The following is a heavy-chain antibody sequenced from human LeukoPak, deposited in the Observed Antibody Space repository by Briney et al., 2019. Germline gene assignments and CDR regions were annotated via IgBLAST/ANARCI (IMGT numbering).Heavy chain of an antibody. D-gene: IGHD2-15*01. CDR1: GYTFTSYY. V-gene: IGHV1-46*01. J-gene: IGHJ3*02. Sequence: ASVKVSCXASGYTFTSYYMHWVRQAPGQGLEWMGIINPSGGSTSYAQKFQGRVTMTRDTSTSTVYMELSSLRSEDTAVYYCARVVENDAFDIWGQGTMVTVSS. CDR2: INPSGGST. CDR3: ARVVENDAFDI.